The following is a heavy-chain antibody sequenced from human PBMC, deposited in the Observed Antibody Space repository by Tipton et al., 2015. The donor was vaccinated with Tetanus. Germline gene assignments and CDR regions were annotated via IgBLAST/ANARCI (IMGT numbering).Heavy chain of an antibody. J-gene: IGHJ4*02. CDR2: ITPIIGTT. D-gene: IGHD1-14*01. V-gene: IGHV1-69*05. CDR1: GCTFTNYA. Sequence: QSGPEVKKPGASVKVSCKASGCTFTNYALSWVRQAPGQGLEWVGGITPIIGTTNSAPRFQGRVTITTDDSTNTAYLELSSLRSEDTAVYFCARAPNRMSRGSDYWGQGTQLAVSS. CDR3: ARAPNRMSRGSDY.